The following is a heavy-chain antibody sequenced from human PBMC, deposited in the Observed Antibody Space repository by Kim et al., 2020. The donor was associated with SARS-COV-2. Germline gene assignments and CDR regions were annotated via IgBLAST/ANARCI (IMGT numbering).Heavy chain of an antibody. Sequence: NPSLKSRVTITVDTSKNQFSLKLSSVTDADTAVYYCARGCPQHTYCGMDVWGQGTPVTVSS. V-gene: IGHV4-59*09. CDR3: ARGCPQHTYCGMDV. J-gene: IGHJ6*02.